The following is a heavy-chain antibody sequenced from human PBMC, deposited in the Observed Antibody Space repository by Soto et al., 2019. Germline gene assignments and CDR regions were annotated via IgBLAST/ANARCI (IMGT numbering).Heavy chain of an antibody. CDR3: ARELLFYDSDGFSWDDAFDI. J-gene: IGHJ3*02. D-gene: IGHD3-22*01. CDR2: IYQSGST. CDR1: GGSLRSSAYS. Sequence: SETLSLTCAVSGGSLRSSAYSWSWIRQPPGKGLEWIGFIYQSGSTYYNPSLKSRVTMSLDRPKNQFSLKLSSVTAADTAVYYCARELLFYDSDGFSWDDAFDIWGQGTMVTVS. V-gene: IGHV4-30-2*01.